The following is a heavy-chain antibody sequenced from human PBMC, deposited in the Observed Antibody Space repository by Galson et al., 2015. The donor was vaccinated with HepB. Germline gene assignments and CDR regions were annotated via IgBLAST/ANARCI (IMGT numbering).Heavy chain of an antibody. CDR2: ISSSSSYT. Sequence: SLRLSCAASGLTFSDYYMSWIRQAPGKGLEWVSYISSSSSYTNYADSVKGRFTISRDNAKNSLYLQMNSLRAEDTAVYYCARVVGYDYGDSDDAFDIWGQGTMVTVSS. CDR3: ARVVGYDYGDSDDAFDI. CDR1: GLTFSDYY. V-gene: IGHV3-11*06. J-gene: IGHJ3*02. D-gene: IGHD4-17*01.